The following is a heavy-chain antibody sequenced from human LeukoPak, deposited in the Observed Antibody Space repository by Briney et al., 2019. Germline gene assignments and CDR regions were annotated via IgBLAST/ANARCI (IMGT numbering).Heavy chain of an antibody. CDR1: GYSFSGYF. D-gene: IGHD3-9*01. CDR3: ARVRRYYDILTGQCDY. V-gene: IGHV1-2*06. J-gene: IGHJ4*02. Sequence: ASVKVSCKASGYSFSGYFMHWVRQAPGQGLEWMGRINPNSGGTNYAQKLQGRVTMTTDTSTSTAYMELRSLRSDDTAVYYCARVRRYYDILTGQCDYWGQGTLVTVSS. CDR2: INPNSGGT.